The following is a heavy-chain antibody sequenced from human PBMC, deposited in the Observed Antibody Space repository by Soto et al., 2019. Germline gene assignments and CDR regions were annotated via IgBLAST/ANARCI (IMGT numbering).Heavy chain of an antibody. V-gene: IGHV1-2*02. J-gene: IGHJ3*02. CDR1: GYTFTGYY. CDR3: ASTCGGACPDAFES. D-gene: IGHD2-8*02. CDR2: INPNSGGT. Sequence: ASVKVSCKACGYTFTGYYMHWVRQAPGQGLEWMGWINPNSGGTNYAQKFQGRVTMTRDTSISTAYMELSRLRADDTAVYYCASTCGGACPDAFESWGQGTMVTVSS.